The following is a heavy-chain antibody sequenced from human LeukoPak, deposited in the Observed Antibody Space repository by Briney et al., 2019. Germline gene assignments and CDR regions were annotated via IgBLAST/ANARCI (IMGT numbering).Heavy chain of an antibody. V-gene: IGHV1-2*02. CDR2: INPNSGGT. D-gene: IGHD1-26*01. CDR3: ARGGWELSHQQVW. Sequence: VASVKVSCKASGYTFTGYYMHWVRQAPGQGLEWMGWINPNSGGTNYAQKFQGRVTMTRDTSISTAYMELSRLRSDDTAVYYCARGGWELSHQQVWWGQGTLVTVSS. J-gene: IGHJ4*02. CDR1: GYTFTGYY.